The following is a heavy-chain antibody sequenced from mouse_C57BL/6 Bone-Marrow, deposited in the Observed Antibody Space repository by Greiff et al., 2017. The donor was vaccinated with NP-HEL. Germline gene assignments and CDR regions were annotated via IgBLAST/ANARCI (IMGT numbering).Heavy chain of an antibody. CDR2: INYDGSST. Sequence: EVQLVESEGGLVQPGSSMKLSCTTSGFTFSDYYMAWVRQVPEKGLDWVANINYDGSSTYYLDSLKSRFILSRDNAKNILYLQMSSLKSEDTATYYCAREGGLRRRTYAMDYWGQGTSVTVSS. V-gene: IGHV5-16*01. CDR3: AREGGLRRRTYAMDY. D-gene: IGHD2-4*01. CDR1: GFTFSDYY. J-gene: IGHJ4*01.